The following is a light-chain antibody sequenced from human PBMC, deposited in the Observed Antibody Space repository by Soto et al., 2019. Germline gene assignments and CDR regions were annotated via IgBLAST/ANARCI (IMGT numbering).Light chain of an antibody. J-gene: IGLJ2*01. CDR3: QSYDTSLSGVI. CDR1: SSNIGAGYD. CDR2: ADN. Sequence: QSVLTQTPSVSGAPGQKITMSCTGSSSNIGAGYDVHWYQQLPGAAPRLLIYADNHRPSGVPDRFSASNSGTSASLAITGLQCEDEAVYYCQSYDTSLSGVIFGAGTKLTVL. V-gene: IGLV1-40*01.